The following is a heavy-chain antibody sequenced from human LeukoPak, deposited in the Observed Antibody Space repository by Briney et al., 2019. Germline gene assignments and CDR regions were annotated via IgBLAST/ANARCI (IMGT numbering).Heavy chain of an antibody. V-gene: IGHV3-64D*06. CDR1: GFTFRWYG. CDR2: ISKNGGNT. CDR3: VKDLSDRDVDY. J-gene: IGHJ4*02. Sequence: PGGSLRLSCLGSGFTFRWYGMNGVRQAPGRGLEYVSAISKNGGNTYYVDSVKGRFTISRDNSKNTLYLQMNSLRVEDTAVYFCVKDLSDRDVDYWGQGTLVTVSS. D-gene: IGHD2-21*02.